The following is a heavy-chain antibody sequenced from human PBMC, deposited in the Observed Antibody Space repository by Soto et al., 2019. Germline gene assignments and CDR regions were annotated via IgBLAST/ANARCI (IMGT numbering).Heavy chain of an antibody. D-gene: IGHD3-10*01. CDR2: IDAGNGNT. V-gene: IGHV1-3*01. Sequence: QVHLVQSGAEARESGASVTVSCKASGYTFTLNAIHWVRQAPGQGLEWMGWIDAGNGNTKYSQKFQGRVSITRDTSASTAYVELRSLTSEDTAVYYCARGDYFGSGTGFDSWGQGTLVTVSS. CDR1: GYTFTLNA. J-gene: IGHJ5*01. CDR3: ARGDYFGSGTGFDS.